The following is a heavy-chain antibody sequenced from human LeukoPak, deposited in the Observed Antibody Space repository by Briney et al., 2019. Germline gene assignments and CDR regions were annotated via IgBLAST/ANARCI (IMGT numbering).Heavy chain of an antibody. CDR2: INPSGGST. CDR1: GYPFTSYY. J-gene: IGHJ5*02. D-gene: IGHD1-26*01. CDR3: ARDGTYSGSYHAWFDP. V-gene: IGHV1-46*01. Sequence: GASVKVSCKASGYPFTSYYMHWVRQAPGQGLEWMGIINPSGGSTSYAQKFQGRVTMTRDTSTSTVYMELSSLRSEDTAVYYCARDGTYSGSYHAWFDPWGQGTLVTVSS.